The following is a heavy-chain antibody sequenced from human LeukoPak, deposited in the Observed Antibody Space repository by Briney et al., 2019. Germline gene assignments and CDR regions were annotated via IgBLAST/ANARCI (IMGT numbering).Heavy chain of an antibody. V-gene: IGHV1-2*02. CDR3: ARAPYDFWSGYFTNWFDP. Sequence: ASVKVSCKASGYTFTGYYMHWVRQAPGQGLKWMGWINPNSGGTNYAQKFQGRVTMTRDTSISTAYMELSRLRSDDTAVYYCARAPYDFWSGYFTNWFDPWGQGTLVTVSS. CDR2: INPNSGGT. J-gene: IGHJ5*02. D-gene: IGHD3-3*01. CDR1: GYTFTGYY.